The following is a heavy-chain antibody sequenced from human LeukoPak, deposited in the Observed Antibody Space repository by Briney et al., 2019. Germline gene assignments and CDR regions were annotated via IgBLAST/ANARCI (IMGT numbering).Heavy chain of an antibody. Sequence: KPSETLSLTCAVSGYSISSGYYWGWIRQPPGKGLEWIGSIYHSGSTYYNPSLKSRVTISVDTSKNQFSLKLSSVTAADTAVYYCARDTLVGATNFDYWGQGTLVTASS. D-gene: IGHD1-26*01. V-gene: IGHV4-38-2*02. CDR3: ARDTLVGATNFDY. CDR1: GYSISSGYY. CDR2: IYHSGST. J-gene: IGHJ4*02.